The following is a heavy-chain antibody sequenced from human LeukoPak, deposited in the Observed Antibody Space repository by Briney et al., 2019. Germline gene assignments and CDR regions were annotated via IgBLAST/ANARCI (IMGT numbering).Heavy chain of an antibody. J-gene: IGHJ4*02. V-gene: IGHV4-59*01. D-gene: IGHD2-15*01. CDR2: IYHSGST. CDR1: GGSTGSYY. Sequence: SETLSLTCTVSGGSTGSYYWGWIRQPPGTGLEWIGYIYHSGSTNYNPSLKSRVTMSLDTSKNQFSLKLNSVTAADTAVYYCARAGYCSRGTCYSGLFDYWGQGTLVTVSS. CDR3: ARAGYCSRGTCYSGLFDY.